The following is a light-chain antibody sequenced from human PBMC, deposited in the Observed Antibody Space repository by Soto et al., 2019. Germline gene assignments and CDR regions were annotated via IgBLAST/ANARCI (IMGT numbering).Light chain of an antibody. CDR3: LQHDTYPRT. V-gene: IGKV1-17*01. CDR1: QGIRNN. CDR2: GTS. J-gene: IGKJ1*01. Sequence: DIQMTQSPSSLFASVGDRVTITCRASQGIRNNLGWYQQKPGKAPKRLIYGTSNLQYGAPSRFRGSGSGTEFTLTTTSLQPEDFATCYCLQHDTYPRTFGQGTQVEIK.